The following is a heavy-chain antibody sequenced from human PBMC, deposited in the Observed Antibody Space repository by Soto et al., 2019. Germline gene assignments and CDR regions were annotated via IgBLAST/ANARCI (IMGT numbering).Heavy chain of an antibody. D-gene: IGHD4-4*01. CDR1: GGSVSSCY. CDR2: IYTSGST. J-gene: IGHJ6*02. CDR3: ARDGYSNYAERSYCYYGMDV. V-gene: IGHV4-4*07. Sequence: SESLSLTGTVYGGSVSSCYWSWIRQRAGKGLEWIGRIYTSGSTNYNPSLKSRVTMSVDTSKNQFSLKLSSVTAADTAVYYCARDGYSNYAERSYCYYGMDVWGQGTTVTVSS.